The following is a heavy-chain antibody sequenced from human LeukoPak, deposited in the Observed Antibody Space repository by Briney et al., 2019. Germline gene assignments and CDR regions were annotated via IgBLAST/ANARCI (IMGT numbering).Heavy chain of an antibody. CDR2: IYHSGST. D-gene: IGHD6-13*01. V-gene: IGHV4-30-2*01. Sequence: PSETLSLTCAVSGGSISSGGYSWSWIRQPPGKGLEWIGYIYHSGSTYYNPSLKSRVTISVDRSKNQFSLKLSSVTAADTAVYYCARDVAFYGSSWHNWFDPWGQGTLVAVSS. J-gene: IGHJ5*02. CDR1: GGSISSGGYS. CDR3: ARDVAFYGSSWHNWFDP.